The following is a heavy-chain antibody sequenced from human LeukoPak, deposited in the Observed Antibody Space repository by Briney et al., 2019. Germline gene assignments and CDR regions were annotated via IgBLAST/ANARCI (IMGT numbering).Heavy chain of an antibody. J-gene: IGHJ4*02. D-gene: IGHD3-16*01. Sequence: PGGSLRLSCAASGFTFSSYAMSWVRQAPGKGLEWVSAISGSGGSTYYADSVKGRFTISRDSSKNTLYLQMNSLRAEDTAVYYCAKDSGGVTSNYFDYWGQGTLVTVSS. CDR3: AKDSGGVTSNYFDY. V-gene: IGHV3-23*01. CDR2: ISGSGGST. CDR1: GFTFSSYA.